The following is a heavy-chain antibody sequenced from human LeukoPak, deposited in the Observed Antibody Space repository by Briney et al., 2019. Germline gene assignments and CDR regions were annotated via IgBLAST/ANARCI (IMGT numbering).Heavy chain of an antibody. CDR3: ARGGGLDV. Sequence: GGSLRLSCAASGFPFSSYWMNWARQAPGKGLEWVASINHNGNVNYYVDSVKGRFTTPRDNAKNSLYLQMSNLRAEDTAVYSCARGGGLDVWGQGATVTASS. D-gene: IGHD3-16*01. V-gene: IGHV3-7*03. CDR2: INHNGNVN. CDR1: GFPFSSYW. J-gene: IGHJ6*02.